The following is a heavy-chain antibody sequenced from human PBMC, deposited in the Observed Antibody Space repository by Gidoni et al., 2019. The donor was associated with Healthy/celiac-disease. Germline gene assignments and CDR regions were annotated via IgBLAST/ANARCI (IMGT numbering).Heavy chain of an antibody. CDR2: IDPSDSYT. Sequence: EVQLVQSGAEVKKPGESLRISCKGSGYSFTSYWISWVRQMPGKGLEWMGRIDPSDSYTNYSPSFQGHVTISADKSISTAYLQWSSLKASDTAMYYCARLGLGNYYGSGSSMYYYGMDVWGQGTTVTVSS. J-gene: IGHJ6*02. CDR3: ARLGLGNYYGSGSSMYYYGMDV. CDR1: GYSFTSYW. D-gene: IGHD3-10*01. V-gene: IGHV5-10-1*03.